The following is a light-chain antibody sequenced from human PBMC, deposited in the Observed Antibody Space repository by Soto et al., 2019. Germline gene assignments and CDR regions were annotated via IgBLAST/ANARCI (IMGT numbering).Light chain of an antibody. J-gene: IGKJ4*01. V-gene: IGKV3D-15*01. CDR3: QQFYKWPLS. CDR1: QYISTN. CDR2: DAS. Sequence: ILMTQSPATLSLSPGERATLSCGASQYISTNLAWYQQKPGQAPRLLIYDASSRPTGIPGRFSGGGSGTEFTLTISSLQSEDFGVYYCQQFYKWPLSFGGGTKVEIK.